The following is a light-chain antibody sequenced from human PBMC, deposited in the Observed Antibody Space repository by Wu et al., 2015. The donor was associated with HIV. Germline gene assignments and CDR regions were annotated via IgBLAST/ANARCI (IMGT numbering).Light chain of an antibody. CDR3: QQYGSSPFT. Sequence: EIVLTQSPGTLSLSPGERATLSCRASENLASDYLAWFQQRPGQAPTLLIYGASYRATGVPDRFSASGSGADFSLTIRGLEPEDFAVYYCQQYGSSPFTFGPGTKVDIK. CDR2: GAS. J-gene: IGKJ3*01. V-gene: IGKV3-20*01. CDR1: ENLASDY.